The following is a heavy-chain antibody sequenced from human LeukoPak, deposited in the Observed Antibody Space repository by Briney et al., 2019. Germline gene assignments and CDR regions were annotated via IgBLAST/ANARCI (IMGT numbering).Heavy chain of an antibody. J-gene: IGHJ4*02. CDR3: ARIGYSSSSNDY. CDR1: GFTFSDST. Sequence: GGSLRLSCAAPGFTFSDSTMNWVRQAPGKGLEWVSSISSSSSTMHYADSVKGRLTISRDNAKNSLYLQINSLRAEDTAVYYCARIGYSSSSNDYWGRGTLVTVSS. CDR2: ISSSSSTM. D-gene: IGHD6-6*01. V-gene: IGHV3-21*01.